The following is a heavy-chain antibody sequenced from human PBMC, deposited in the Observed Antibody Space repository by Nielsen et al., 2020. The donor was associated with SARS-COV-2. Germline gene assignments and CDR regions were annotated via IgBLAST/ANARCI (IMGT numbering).Heavy chain of an antibody. CDR1: GYSFTSYW. D-gene: IGHD1-26*01. CDR2: IYPGDSDT. J-gene: IGHJ6*03. Sequence: GESLKISCKGSGYSFTSYWIGWVRQMPGKGLEWMGIIYPGDSDTRYSPSFQGQVTISADKSISTAYLQWSSLKASDTAMYYCARFLKKWELLSYYYYMDVWGKGTTVTVSS. CDR3: ARFLKKWELLSYYYYMDV. V-gene: IGHV5-51*01.